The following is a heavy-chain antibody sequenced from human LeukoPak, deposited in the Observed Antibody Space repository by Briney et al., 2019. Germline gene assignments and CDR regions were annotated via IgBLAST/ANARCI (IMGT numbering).Heavy chain of an antibody. CDR2: IIPIFGTA. CDR3: ARESWDRGYSYGDGY. V-gene: IGHV1-69*13. D-gene: IGHD5-18*01. CDR1: GGTFSSYA. J-gene: IGHJ4*02. Sequence: SVKVSCKASGGTFSSYAISWVRQAPGQGLEWMGGIIPIFGTANYAQKFQGRVTITADESTSTAYMELSSLRSEDTAVYYCARESWDRGYSYGDGYWGQGTLVTVSS.